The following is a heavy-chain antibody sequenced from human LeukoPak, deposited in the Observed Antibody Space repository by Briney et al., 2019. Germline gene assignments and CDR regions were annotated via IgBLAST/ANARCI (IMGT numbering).Heavy chain of an antibody. V-gene: IGHV1-18*01. J-gene: IGHJ3*02. CDR2: ISAYNGNT. CDR3: ARDGSRGYWPRAFDI. D-gene: IGHD2-2*03. CDR1: GYTFTSYG. Sequence: GASVKVSCKASGYTFTSYGISWVRQAPGQGLRWMGWISAYNGNTNYAQKLQGRVTMTTDTSTSTAYMELRSLRSDDTAVYYCARDGSRGYWPRAFDIWGQGTMVTVSS.